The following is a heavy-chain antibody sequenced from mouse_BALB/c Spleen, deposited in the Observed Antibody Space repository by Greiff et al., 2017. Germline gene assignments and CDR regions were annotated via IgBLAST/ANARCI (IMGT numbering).Heavy chain of an antibody. CDR3: ARSARSSYDFDY. CDR2: IFPGTGTT. V-gene: IGHV1S132*01. Sequence: VKLVESGAELVKPGASVKLSCKTSGYTFTSYWIQWVKQRPGQGLGWIGEIFPGTGTTYYNEKFKGKATLTIDTSSSTAYMQLSSLTSEDSAVYFCARSARSSYDFDYWGQGTTLTVSS. D-gene: IGHD1-1*01. CDR1: GYTFTSYW. J-gene: IGHJ2*01.